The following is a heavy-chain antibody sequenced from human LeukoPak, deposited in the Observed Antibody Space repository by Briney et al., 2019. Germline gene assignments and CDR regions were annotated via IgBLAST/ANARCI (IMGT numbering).Heavy chain of an antibody. D-gene: IGHD6-19*01. CDR2: IYYSGGT. Sequence: SETLSLTCTVSGGSISSYYWSWIRQPPGKGLEWIGYIYYSGGTNYNPSLKSRVTISVDTSKNQFSLKLSSVTAADTAVYYCARGRGIAVDYWGQGTLVTVSS. J-gene: IGHJ4*02. CDR1: GGSISSYY. V-gene: IGHV4-59*01. CDR3: ARGRGIAVDY.